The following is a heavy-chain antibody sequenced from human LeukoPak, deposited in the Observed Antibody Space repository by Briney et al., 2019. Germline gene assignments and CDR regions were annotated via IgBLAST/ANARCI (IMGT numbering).Heavy chain of an antibody. J-gene: IGHJ4*02. CDR2: ITSDGSKK. CDR1: GFSFNSYG. V-gene: IGHV3-30*03. CDR3: ARDRYYDSGTYQDY. Sequence: PGRSLRLSCAASGFSFNSYGMHWVRQAPGKGLEWVAVITSDGSKKYYADSAKGRFSISRDNPRNTLYVEMNSLRAEDTAVYYCARDRYYDSGTYQDYWGQGTLVTVSS. D-gene: IGHD3-10*01.